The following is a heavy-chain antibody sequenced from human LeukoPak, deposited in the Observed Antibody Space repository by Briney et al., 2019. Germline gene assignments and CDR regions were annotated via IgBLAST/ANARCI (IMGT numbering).Heavy chain of an antibody. D-gene: IGHD3-3*01. Sequence: QPGRSLRLSCAASGFTFSSYAMHWVRQAPGKGLEWVAVISYDGSNKYYADSVKGRFTISRDNSKNTLYPQMNSLRAEDTAVYYCARGKGFWSGYWEANFDYWGQGTLVTVSS. J-gene: IGHJ4*02. CDR3: ARGKGFWSGYWEANFDY. CDR1: GFTFSSYA. V-gene: IGHV3-30-3*01. CDR2: ISYDGSNK.